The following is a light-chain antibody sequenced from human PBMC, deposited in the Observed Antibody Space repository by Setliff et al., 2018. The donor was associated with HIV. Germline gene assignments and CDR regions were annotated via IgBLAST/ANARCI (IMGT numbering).Light chain of an antibody. CDR3: GTWDSSLSVYV. CDR1: SSNIGNNF. CDR2: DNN. Sequence: QSVLTQPPSVSAAPGQKVTISCSGSSSNIGNNFVSWYQHLPGTAPKVLIYDNNTRPSGIPDRFSGSKSGTSATLGITGLQTGDEADYYCGTWDSSLSVYVFGTGTKVTVL. J-gene: IGLJ1*01. V-gene: IGLV1-51*01.